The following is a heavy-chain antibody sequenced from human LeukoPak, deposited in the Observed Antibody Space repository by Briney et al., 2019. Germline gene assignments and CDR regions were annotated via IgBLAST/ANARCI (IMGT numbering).Heavy chain of an antibody. CDR1: GGSISSSSYY. V-gene: IGHV4-39*07. Sequence: PSETLSLTCTVSGGSISSSSYYWGWIRQPPGKGLEWIGSIYYSGSTYYNASLKSRVTISVDTSKNQLSLKLSSVTAADTAVYYCAREPGFDSSGYLNWFDPWGQGTLVTVSS. CDR3: AREPGFDSSGYLNWFDP. J-gene: IGHJ5*02. CDR2: IYYSGST. D-gene: IGHD3-22*01.